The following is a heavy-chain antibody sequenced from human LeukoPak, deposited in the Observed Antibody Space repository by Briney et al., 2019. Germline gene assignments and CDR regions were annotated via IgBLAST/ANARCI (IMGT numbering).Heavy chain of an antibody. CDR2: INHSGST. V-gene: IGHV4-34*01. D-gene: IGHD5-18*01. CDR3: AREAMYSYGNNFDY. J-gene: IGHJ4*02. CDR1: GGSFSGYY. Sequence: SETLSLTCAVYGGSFSGYYWSWIRQPPGKGLEWIGEINHSGSTNYNPSLKSRVTISVDTSKNQFSLKPSSVTAADTAVYHCAREAMYSYGNNFDYWGQGTLVTVSS.